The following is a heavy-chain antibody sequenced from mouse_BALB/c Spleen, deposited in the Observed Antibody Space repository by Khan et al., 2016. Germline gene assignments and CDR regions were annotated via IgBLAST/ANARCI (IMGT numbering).Heavy chain of an antibody. CDR2: IWAGGST. Sequence: QVQLQQSGPGLVAPSQSLSITCTVSGFSLTSYGVHWVRQPPGKGLEWLGVIWAGGSTNYNSALMSRLSISKDNSKSQVFLKRNSLQTDDTAMYCCARDRPFYAMDYWGQGTSVTVSS. CDR3: ARDRPFYAMDY. J-gene: IGHJ4*01. V-gene: IGHV2-9*02. CDR1: GFSLTSYG.